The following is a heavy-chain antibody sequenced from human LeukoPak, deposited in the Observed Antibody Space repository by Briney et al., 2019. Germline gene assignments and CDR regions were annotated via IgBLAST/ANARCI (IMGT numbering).Heavy chain of an antibody. Sequence: ASVKVSCKASGGTFGSYAISWVRQAPGQGLEWMGRIIPIFGTANYAQKSQGRVTITTDESTSTAYMELSSLRSEDTAVYYCATEPTIYDFWSGSMYYFDYWGQGTLVTVSS. D-gene: IGHD3-3*01. CDR1: GGTFGSYA. V-gene: IGHV1-69*05. CDR3: ATEPTIYDFWSGSMYYFDY. CDR2: IIPIFGTA. J-gene: IGHJ4*02.